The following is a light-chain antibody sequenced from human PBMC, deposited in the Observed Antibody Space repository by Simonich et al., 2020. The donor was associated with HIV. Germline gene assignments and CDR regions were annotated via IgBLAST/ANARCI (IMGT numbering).Light chain of an antibody. V-gene: IGLV2-14*03. CDR3: SSYTSSSTYV. CDR2: DVS. Sequence: QSALTQPASVSGSPGQSITISCTGTSSDVGGHNYVSWYQQHPGNAPKLMIYDVSNRPSGVSNRFSGSKSGNTASLAISGLQAEDEADYYCSSYTSSSTYVFGTGTKVTVL. J-gene: IGLJ1*01. CDR1: SSDVGGHNY.